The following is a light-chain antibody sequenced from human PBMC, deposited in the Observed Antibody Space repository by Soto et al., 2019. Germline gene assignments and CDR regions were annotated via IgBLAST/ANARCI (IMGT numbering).Light chain of an antibody. J-gene: IGLJ1*01. CDR3: SSYAGINNFYV. Sequence: QSALTQPASVSGSPGQSITISCTGTSSDVGGYNYVSWYQHHPGKAPKLMIYEVSDRPSGVSNRFSGSKSGNTASLTVSGLQAEDEADYYCSSYAGINNFYVFGTGTKSPS. CDR1: SSDVGGYNY. CDR2: EVS. V-gene: IGLV2-14*01.